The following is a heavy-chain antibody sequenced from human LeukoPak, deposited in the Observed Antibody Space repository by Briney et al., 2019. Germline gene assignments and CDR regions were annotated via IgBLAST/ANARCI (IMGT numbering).Heavy chain of an antibody. Sequence: GGSLRLSCAASGFTFSSYAMSWIRQAPGKGLEWVSYISSSGSTIYYADSVKGRFTISRDNSKNTLYLQMNSLRAEDTAVYYCAKDGGDFWSGYPDYWGQGTLVTVSS. J-gene: IGHJ4*02. V-gene: IGHV3-23*01. D-gene: IGHD3-3*01. CDR2: ISSSGSTI. CDR3: AKDGGDFWSGYPDY. CDR1: GFTFSSYA.